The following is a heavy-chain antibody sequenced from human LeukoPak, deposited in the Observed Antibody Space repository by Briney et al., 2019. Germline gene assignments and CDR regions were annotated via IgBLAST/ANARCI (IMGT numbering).Heavy chain of an antibody. CDR1: GGSISSSSYY. V-gene: IGHV4-39*07. D-gene: IGHD1-14*01. J-gene: IGHJ2*01. Sequence: SETLSLTCTVSGGSISSSSYYWGWIRQPPGKGLKWIGSIYYSGSTYYNPSLKSRVTISLDTSQSQVSLKVNSVTAADTAVYFCARGGNGWYFDLWGRGTLDTVSS. CDR2: IYYSGST. CDR3: ARGGNGWYFDL.